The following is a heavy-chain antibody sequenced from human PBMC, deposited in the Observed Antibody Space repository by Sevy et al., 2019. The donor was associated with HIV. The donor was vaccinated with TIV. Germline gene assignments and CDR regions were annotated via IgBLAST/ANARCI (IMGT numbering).Heavy chain of an antibody. CDR3: ARAESVSTRNAMDV. CDR2: ISSDGSIT. V-gene: IGHV3-74*01. Sequence: GGSLRLSCAASGFGFISYGMHWVSQAPGKGLEWVSRISSDGSITNYADSVKGRFTFSRDNAKNTVYLQMNSLRVEDTALYYCARAESVSTRNAMDVWGQGTTVTVSS. CDR1: GFGFISYG. J-gene: IGHJ6*02. D-gene: IGHD4-17*01.